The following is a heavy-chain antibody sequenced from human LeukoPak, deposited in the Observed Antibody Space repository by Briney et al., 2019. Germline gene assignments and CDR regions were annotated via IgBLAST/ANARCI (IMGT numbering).Heavy chain of an antibody. V-gene: IGHV1-2*02. Sequence: ASVKVSCKASGYTFTGYYMRWVRQAPGQGLEWMGWINPNSGGTNYAQKFQGRVTMTRDTSISTAYMELSRLRSDYTAVYYCARVSSWIQLWLRYWGQGTLVTVSS. CDR3: ARVSSWIQLWLRY. D-gene: IGHD5-18*01. J-gene: IGHJ4*02. CDR2: INPNSGGT. CDR1: GYTFTGYY.